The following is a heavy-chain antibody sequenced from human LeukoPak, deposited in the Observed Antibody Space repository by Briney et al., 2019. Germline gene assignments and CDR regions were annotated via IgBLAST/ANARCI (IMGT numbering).Heavy chain of an antibody. CDR1: GGTFSSYA. V-gene: IGHV1-69*05. Sequence: GASVKVSCKASGGTFSSYAISWVRQAPGQGLEWMGRMIPIFGTANYAQKFQGRVTITTDESTSTAYMELSSLRSEDTAVYYCASMVRGATGDYWGQGTLVTVPS. J-gene: IGHJ4*02. CDR3: ASMVRGATGDY. D-gene: IGHD3-10*01. CDR2: MIPIFGTA.